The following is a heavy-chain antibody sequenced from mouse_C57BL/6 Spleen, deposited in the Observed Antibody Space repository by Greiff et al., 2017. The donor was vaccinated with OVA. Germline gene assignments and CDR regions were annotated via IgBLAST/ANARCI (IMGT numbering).Heavy chain of an antibody. Sequence: VKLMESGPGILQPSQTLSLTCSFSGFSLSTFGMGVVWIRPPSGKGLEWLAHIWWGDDNYYDPALKSWLTISKDTSKNQVFLKIGNVETEDTATYYGARVGEGSSEWDLDVWGTGTTVTVSS. CDR2: IWWGDDN. D-gene: IGHD1-1*01. CDR3: ARVGEGSSEWDLDV. CDR1: GFSLSTFGMG. J-gene: IGHJ1*03. V-gene: IGHV8-8*01.